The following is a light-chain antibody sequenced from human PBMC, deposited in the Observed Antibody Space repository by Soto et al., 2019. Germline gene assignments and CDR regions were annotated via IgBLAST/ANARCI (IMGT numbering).Light chain of an antibody. CDR3: QQHGSSSWP. CDR2: GTS. CDR1: QSVSSSY. J-gene: IGKJ1*01. V-gene: IGKV3-20*01. Sequence: EIVLTQSPGTLSLSPGERATLSCRASQSVSSSYLAWYQQKPGQAPRLLIYGTSSRATAIPDRFSGSGSGTDFTLTISRLEPEDFAVYYCQQHGSSSWPFGQGTKVDIK.